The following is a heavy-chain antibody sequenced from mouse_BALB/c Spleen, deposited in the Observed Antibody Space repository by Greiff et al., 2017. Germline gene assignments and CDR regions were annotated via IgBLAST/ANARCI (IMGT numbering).Heavy chain of an antibody. CDR3: NAGGYYGRAY. J-gene: IGHJ3*01. D-gene: IGHD1-1*01. CDR1: GFNFKDTY. CDR2: IDPENGDT. Sequence: VQLQQSGAELVKPGASVKLTCTASGFNFKDTYMHWVKQRPEQGLEWIGWIDPENGDTEYAPKFQGKATMTADTSSNTAYLQLSSLTSEDTAVYYCNAGGYYGRAYWGQGTLVTGSA. V-gene: IGHV14-4*02.